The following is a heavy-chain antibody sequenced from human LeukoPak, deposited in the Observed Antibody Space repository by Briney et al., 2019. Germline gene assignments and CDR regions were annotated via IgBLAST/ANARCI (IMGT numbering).Heavy chain of an antibody. CDR1: GFTFDSYW. V-gene: IGHV3-7*01. D-gene: IGHD5-18*01. J-gene: IGHJ4*02. CDR2: IKQDGSEK. Sequence: GGSLRLSCAASGFTFDSYWMSWVRQTPGKGLEWVANIKQDGSEKYYVDSVKGRFTISRDNAKNSLYLQMNSLRVEDTAVYYCAKDYAAMAYWGQGTLVTVSS. CDR3: AKDYAAMAY.